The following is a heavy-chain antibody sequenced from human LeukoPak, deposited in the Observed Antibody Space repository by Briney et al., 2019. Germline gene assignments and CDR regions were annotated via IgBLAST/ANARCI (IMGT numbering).Heavy chain of an antibody. Sequence: GGSLRLSCAASGVTFSSYWMSWVRQAPGKGLEWVANIKEDGSEKYYVDSVKGRFAISRDNAKNSLSLQMNSLRAEDTAVYYCAREVLSDSDFWSGYLGLGYFDLWGRGTLVTVSS. CDR1: GVTFSSYW. V-gene: IGHV3-7*01. J-gene: IGHJ2*01. CDR2: IKEDGSEK. D-gene: IGHD3-3*01. CDR3: AREVLSDSDFWSGYLGLGYFDL.